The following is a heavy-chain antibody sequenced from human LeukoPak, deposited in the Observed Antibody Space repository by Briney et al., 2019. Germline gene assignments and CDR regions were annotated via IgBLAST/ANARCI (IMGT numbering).Heavy chain of an antibody. V-gene: IGHV3-30*18. J-gene: IGHJ4*02. Sequence: GGSLRLSCAASGFTFNSYGMHWVRQAPGKGLEWVAVISYDGSNNYYADSVKGPFSISRDNSRNTLYLQMNGLRAEDTAVYYCAKGCTGTAFRGERSLVTVSS. CDR3: AKGCTGTAF. CDR1: GFTFNSYG. D-gene: IGHD2-8*02. CDR2: ISYDGSNN.